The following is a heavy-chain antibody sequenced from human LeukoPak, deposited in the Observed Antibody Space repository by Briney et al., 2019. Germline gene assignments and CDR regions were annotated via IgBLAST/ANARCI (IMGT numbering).Heavy chain of an antibody. J-gene: IGHJ5*02. CDR3: ARLEGTDYYDRGGDWFDP. V-gene: IGHV4-34*01. CDR1: GGSFSGYY. D-gene: IGHD3-22*01. CDR2: INHSGST. Sequence: SETQSLTCAVYGGSFSGYYWSWIRQPPGKGLEWIGEINHSGSTNYNPSLKSPVTISVDTSRNQFSLKLSSVTAADTAVYYCARLEGTDYYDRGGDWFDPWGQGTLVTVSS.